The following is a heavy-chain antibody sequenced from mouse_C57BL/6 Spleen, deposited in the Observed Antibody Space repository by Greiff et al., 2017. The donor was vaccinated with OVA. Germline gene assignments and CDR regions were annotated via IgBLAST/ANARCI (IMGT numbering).Heavy chain of an antibody. Sequence: QVQLKQPGAELVMPGASVKLSCKASGYTFTSYWMHWVKQRPGQGLEWIGEIDPSDSYTNYNQKFKGKSTLTVDKSSSTAYMQLSSLTSEDSAVYYCARSRDVRFAYWGQGTLVTVSA. CDR3: ARSRDVRFAY. CDR1: GYTFTSYW. J-gene: IGHJ3*01. D-gene: IGHD3-1*01. CDR2: IDPSDSYT. V-gene: IGHV1-69*01.